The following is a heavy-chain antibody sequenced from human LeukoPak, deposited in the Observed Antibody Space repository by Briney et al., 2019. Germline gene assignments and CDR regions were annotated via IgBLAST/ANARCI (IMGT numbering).Heavy chain of an antibody. CDR1: GGTFSSYA. CDR2: IIPIFGTA. V-gene: IGHV1-69*01. CDR3: ARTGSGSYYNPVYYYYYGMDV. D-gene: IGHD3-10*01. J-gene: IGHJ6*02. Sequence: SVTVSCKASGGTFSSYAISWVRQAPGQGLEWMGGIIPIFGTANYAQKFQGRVTITADESTSTAYMELSSLRSEDTAVYYCARTGSGSYYNPVYYYYYGMDVWGQGTTVTVSS.